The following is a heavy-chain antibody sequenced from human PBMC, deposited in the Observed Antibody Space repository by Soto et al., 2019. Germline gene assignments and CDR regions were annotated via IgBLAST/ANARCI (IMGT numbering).Heavy chain of an antibody. J-gene: IGHJ5*02. CDR3: GRGIKYGDYARWFDP. D-gene: IGHD4-17*01. Sequence: PSETLSLTCTVSGDSISTYYWSWVRQPPGKGLEWIGYIYYTGNTNYNPSPKSRVTISLDTSKNQFSLKLNSATAADTAVYYCGRGIKYGDYARWFDPWGPGTLVTV. CDR1: GDSISTYY. V-gene: IGHV4-59*01. CDR2: IYYTGNT.